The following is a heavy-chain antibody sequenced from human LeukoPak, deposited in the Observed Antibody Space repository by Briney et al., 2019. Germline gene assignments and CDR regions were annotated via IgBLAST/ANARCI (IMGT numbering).Heavy chain of an antibody. CDR3: VRLFGGVTTFDY. D-gene: IGHD4-17*01. J-gene: IGHJ4*02. Sequence: GGSLRLSCAASGFSFGTYWRTWFPQAQGKGLDGVASINQDGSAEYYVDSVRGRFTISRDNAKNSLYLQVNSLRVDDTAVYYCVRLFGGVTTFDYWGQGTLVTVSS. CDR1: GFSFGTYW. V-gene: IGHV3-7*01. CDR2: INQDGSAE.